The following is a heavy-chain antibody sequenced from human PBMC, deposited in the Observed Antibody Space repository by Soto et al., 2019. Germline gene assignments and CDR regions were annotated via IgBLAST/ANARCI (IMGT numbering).Heavy chain of an antibody. J-gene: IGHJ4*02. V-gene: IGHV3-74*01. CDR1: GFTFSSYW. CDR2: INSDGSST. Sequence: EVQLVESGGGLVQPGGSLRLSCAASGFTFSSYWMHWVRQAPGKGLVWVSRINSDGSSTSYADSVKGRFTISRDNAKNTLYLQMNSLRAEDTAVYYCVRTSLVVAAATREDYWGQRTLVTGSS. CDR3: VRTSLVVAAATREDY. D-gene: IGHD2-15*01.